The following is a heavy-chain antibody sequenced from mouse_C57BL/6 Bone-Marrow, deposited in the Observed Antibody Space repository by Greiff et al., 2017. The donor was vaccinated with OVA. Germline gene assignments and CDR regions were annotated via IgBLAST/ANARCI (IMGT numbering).Heavy chain of an antibody. Sequence: VQLQQPGAELVRPGSSVKLSCKASGYTFTSYWMHWVKQRPIQGLEWIGNIDPSDSETHYNQKFKDKATLTVDKSSSTAYMQLSSLTSEDSAVYDCARDNYYGSSHWYFDVWGTGTTVTVSS. D-gene: IGHD1-1*01. J-gene: IGHJ1*03. CDR2: IDPSDSET. CDR3: ARDNYYGSSHWYFDV. V-gene: IGHV1-52*01. CDR1: GYTFTSYW.